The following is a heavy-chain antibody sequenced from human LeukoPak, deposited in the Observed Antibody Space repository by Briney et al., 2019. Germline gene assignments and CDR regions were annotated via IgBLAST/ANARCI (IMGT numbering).Heavy chain of an antibody. CDR2: IRNKASTYAT. CDR1: GFSLTDSS. CDR3: TANGDNSDF. J-gene: IGHJ4*02. Sequence: PGGSLRLSCAASGFSLTDSSVHWVRQASGKGLEWLGRIRNKASTYATAYAASVRGRFTISRDDSKHTAYLQMNGLKIDDTAVYYCTANGDNSDFWGQGTLVTVSS. D-gene: IGHD2-21*02. V-gene: IGHV3-73*01.